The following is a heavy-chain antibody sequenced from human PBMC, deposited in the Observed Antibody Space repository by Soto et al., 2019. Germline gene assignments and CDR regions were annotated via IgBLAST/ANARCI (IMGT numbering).Heavy chain of an antibody. CDR1: GFTFSIYA. CDR3: AKQQNYYDFWSGYLDAFDT. D-gene: IGHD3-3*01. CDR2: ISGSGGST. J-gene: IGHJ3*02. Sequence: GGSLRLSCAASGFTFSIYAMSWVRQAPGKGLEWVSAISGSGGSTYYADSVKGRFTISRDNSKNTLYLQMNSLRAEDTAVYYCAKQQNYYDFWSGYLDAFDTWGQGTMVTVSS. V-gene: IGHV3-23*01.